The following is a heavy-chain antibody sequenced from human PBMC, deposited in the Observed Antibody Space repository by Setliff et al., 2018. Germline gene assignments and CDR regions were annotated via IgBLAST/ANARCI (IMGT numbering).Heavy chain of an antibody. CDR2: IGTAGDT. D-gene: IGHD4-17*01. J-gene: IGHJ6*02. Sequence: PGGSLRLSCAASGFTFSSYAMHWVRQAPGKGLEWVSAIGTAGDTYYPGSVKGRFTISRENAKNSLYLQMNSLGAGDTAVYYCARGIKTTVTKDNYYYYGMDVWGQGTTVTVSS. CDR3: ARGIKTTVTKDNYYYYGMDV. V-gene: IGHV3-13*01. CDR1: GFTFSSYA.